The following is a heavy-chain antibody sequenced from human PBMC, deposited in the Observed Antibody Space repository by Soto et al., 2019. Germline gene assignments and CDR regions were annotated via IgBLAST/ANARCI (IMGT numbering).Heavy chain of an antibody. Sequence: PSETLSLTCAVYGGSFSGYYWSWIRQPPGKGLEWIGEINHSGSTNYNPSLKSRVTISVDTSKNQFSLKLSSVTAADTAVYYCARGIAARFDYWGQGTLVTVSS. D-gene: IGHD6-6*01. J-gene: IGHJ4*02. CDR3: ARGIAARFDY. CDR2: INHSGST. CDR1: GGSFSGYY. V-gene: IGHV4-34*01.